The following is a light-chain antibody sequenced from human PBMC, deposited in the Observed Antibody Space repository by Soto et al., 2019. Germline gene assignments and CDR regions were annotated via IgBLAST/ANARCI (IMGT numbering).Light chain of an antibody. Sequence: DIQLTQSPSFLSASVGDRVTVSCRASQDISTSLAWFQQKAGKVPQLLVYPASTLQDGVPSRFSGSGSGTYFTPTITNLQAKDFATYYCQHLSTSPFSFGQGPSWTSN. CDR1: QDISTS. CDR3: QHLSTSPFS. V-gene: IGKV1-9*01. J-gene: IGKJ2*03. CDR2: PAS.